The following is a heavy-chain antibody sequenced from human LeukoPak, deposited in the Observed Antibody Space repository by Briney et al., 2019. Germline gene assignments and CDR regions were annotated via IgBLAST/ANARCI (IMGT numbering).Heavy chain of an antibody. CDR2: IMPIFGTA. D-gene: IGHD2-15*01. V-gene: IGHV1-69*06. J-gene: IGHJ3*02. CDR3: VRSSVVVAANAFDI. CDR1: RDTFNSFA. Sequence: ASVKVSCKASRDTFNSFAISWVRQAPGQGLEWMGGIMPIFGTANSAQKFQGRVTITADKSTSTAYMELSSLRSEDTAVYYCVRSSVVVAANAFDIWGQGTMVTVSS.